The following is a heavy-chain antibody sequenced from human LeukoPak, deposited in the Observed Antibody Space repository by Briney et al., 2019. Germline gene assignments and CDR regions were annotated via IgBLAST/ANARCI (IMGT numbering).Heavy chain of an antibody. J-gene: IGHJ4*02. V-gene: IGHV1-24*01. CDR2: FDPEDGET. Sequence: ASVKVSCKASGGTFSSYAISWVRQAPGKGLEWMGGFDPEDGETIYAQKFQGRVTMTEDTSTDTAYMELSSLRSEDTAVYYCFSSGWYFGFDYWGQGTLVTVSS. D-gene: IGHD6-19*01. CDR3: FSSGWYFGFDY. CDR1: GGTFSSYA.